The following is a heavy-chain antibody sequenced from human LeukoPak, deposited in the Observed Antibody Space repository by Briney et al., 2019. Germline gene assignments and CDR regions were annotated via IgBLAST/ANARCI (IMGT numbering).Heavy chain of an antibody. Sequence: PSETLSLTCTVSGGSISSCYWSWIRQPPRKGLEWIGYMYYNEFSKYNPSLNSRVTMLVDPSKQQFSLRLSSVTAADPAVYYCASTSKYRSGWYLNDCWGQGTLVTVSS. CDR1: GGSISSCY. D-gene: IGHD6-19*01. CDR2: MYYNEFS. J-gene: IGHJ4*02. CDR3: ASTSKYRSGWYLNDC. V-gene: IGHV4-59*01.